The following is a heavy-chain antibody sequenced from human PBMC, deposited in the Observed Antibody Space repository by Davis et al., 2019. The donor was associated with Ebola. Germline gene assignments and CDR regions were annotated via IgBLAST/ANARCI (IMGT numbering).Heavy chain of an antibody. D-gene: IGHD2-2*02. CDR1: GFTFTSHS. Sequence: GESLKISCAASGFTFTSHSMTWVRRVPGKGLEWVSGISGSGGSTYYADSVKGRFTFSRDNSKNTLYLQMNSLRAEDTAVYYCARGYCSSTSCYTPPYYYYYYMDVWGKGTTVTVSS. CDR3: ARGYCSSTSCYTPPYYYYYYMDV. CDR2: ISGSGGST. J-gene: IGHJ6*03. V-gene: IGHV3-23*01.